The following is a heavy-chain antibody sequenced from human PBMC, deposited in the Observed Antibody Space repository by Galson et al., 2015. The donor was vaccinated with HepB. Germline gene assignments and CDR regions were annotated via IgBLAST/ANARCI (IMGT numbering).Heavy chain of an antibody. V-gene: IGHV2-70*11. CDR2: IDWDDDK. D-gene: IGHD3-22*01. J-gene: IGHJ4*02. CDR3: ARSYDSSGYYYFFFDY. Sequence: PALVKPTQTLTLTCTFSGFSLSTSGMCVSWIRQPPGKALEWLARIDWDDDKYYSTSLKTRLTISKDTSKNQVVLTMTNMDPVDTATYYCARSYDSSGYYYFFFDYWGQGTLVTVSS. CDR1: GFSLSTSGMC.